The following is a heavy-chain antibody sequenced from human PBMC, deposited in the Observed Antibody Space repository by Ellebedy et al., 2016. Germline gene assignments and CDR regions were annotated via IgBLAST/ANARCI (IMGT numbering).Heavy chain of an antibody. D-gene: IGHD3-10*01. CDR3: ARANYYGSGSYYGGLVYYYYMDV. V-gene: IGHV1-8*01. Sequence: ASVKVSCXASGYTFTSYDINWVRQATGQGLEWMGWINPNSGNTGYAQKFQGRVTMTRNTSISTAYMELSSLRSEDTAVYYCARANYYGSGSYYGGLVYYYYMDVWGKGTTVTVSS. CDR2: INPNSGNT. J-gene: IGHJ6*03. CDR1: GYTFTSYD.